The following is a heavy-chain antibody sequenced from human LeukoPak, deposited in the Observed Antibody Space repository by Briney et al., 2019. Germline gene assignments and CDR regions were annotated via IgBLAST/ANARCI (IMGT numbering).Heavy chain of an antibody. V-gene: IGHV3-15*01. D-gene: IGHD5-18*01. CDR1: GFTFSSYS. J-gene: IGHJ4*02. CDR2: IKSKTDGGTT. CDR3: TTDPGYSYGEFDY. Sequence: PGGSLRLSCAASGFTFSSYSMMWVRQAPGKGLEWVGRIKSKTDGGTTDYAAPVKGRFTISRDDSKNTLYLQMNSLKTEDTAVYYCTTDPGYSYGEFDYWGQGTLVTVSS.